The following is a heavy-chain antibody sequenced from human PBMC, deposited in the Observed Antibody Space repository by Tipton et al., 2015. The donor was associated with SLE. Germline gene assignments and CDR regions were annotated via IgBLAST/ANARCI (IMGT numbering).Heavy chain of an antibody. CDR1: GDSISSYY. Sequence: TLSLTCTVSGDSISSYYWSWIRQPPGEGLEWIGYIYYSGTTSYNPSLKSRVTISGDTSKNQFSLRLASVTAADTALYYCARQRETYYYDSTGYLFDYWGQGTLVTVSS. CDR2: IYYSGTT. D-gene: IGHD3-22*01. J-gene: IGHJ4*02. CDR3: ARQRETYYYDSTGYLFDY. V-gene: IGHV4-59*08.